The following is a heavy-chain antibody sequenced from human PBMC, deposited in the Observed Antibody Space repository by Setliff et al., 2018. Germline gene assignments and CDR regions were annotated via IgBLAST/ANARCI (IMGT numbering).Heavy chain of an antibody. D-gene: IGHD3-22*01. Sequence: PSETLSLTCAVYGGSFSGFYWPWIRQSPGKGLEWIGEINHSGGIDYNPSLKGRVTISVDTSKNQFSLKLMSVTAADTAVYYCATMRNYYETGNYYSSRWFDPWGQGTLVTVSS. CDR1: GGSFSGFY. V-gene: IGHV4-34*01. CDR3: ATMRNYYETGNYYSSRWFDP. J-gene: IGHJ5*02. CDR2: INHSGGI.